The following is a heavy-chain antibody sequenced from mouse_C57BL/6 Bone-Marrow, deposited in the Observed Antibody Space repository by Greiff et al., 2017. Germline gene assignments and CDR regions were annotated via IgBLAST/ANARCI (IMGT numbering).Heavy chain of an antibody. Sequence: VQLQQSGAELVRPGSSVKLSCKASGYTFTSYWMHWVKQRPIQGLEWIGNIDPSDSETHYTQQFKDKATLTVDKSSSTAYMQLSSLTSEDSAFYYCARGDYYGSSFYWYFDVWGTGTTVTVSS. CDR2: IDPSDSET. CDR3: ARGDYYGSSFYWYFDV. V-gene: IGHV1-52*01. J-gene: IGHJ1*03. CDR1: GYTFTSYW. D-gene: IGHD1-1*01.